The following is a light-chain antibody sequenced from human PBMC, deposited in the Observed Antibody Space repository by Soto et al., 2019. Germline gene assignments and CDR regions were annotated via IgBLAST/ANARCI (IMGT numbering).Light chain of an antibody. J-gene: IGLJ1*01. CDR2: DDS. CDR1: NIGSKR. CDR3: QVWDSSSDHYV. V-gene: IGLV3-21*02. Sequence: SYELTQPPSVSVAPGQTASISCGGNNIGSKRVHWNQQKPGQAPVLVLFDDSDRPSGIPERFSGFNSGKTATLTISRVEAGDEAEYYRQVWDSSSDHYVFGSGTKVTVL.